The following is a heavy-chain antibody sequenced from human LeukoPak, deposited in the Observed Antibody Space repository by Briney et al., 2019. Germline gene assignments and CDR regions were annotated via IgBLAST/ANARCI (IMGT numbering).Heavy chain of an antibody. V-gene: IGHV3-7*01. D-gene: IGHD6-19*01. CDR2: IKEDGSEK. CDR1: GFTLSSYW. J-gene: IGHJ4*02. CDR3: AKERWGSSGHFDL. Sequence: GGSLRLSCTASGFTLSSYWMSWVRQAPGKGLEWVANIKEDGSEKYYVDSVKGRFTISRDNPKNSLSLQMNSLRVEDTAVFHCAKERWGSSGHFDLWGQGTLVTVSS.